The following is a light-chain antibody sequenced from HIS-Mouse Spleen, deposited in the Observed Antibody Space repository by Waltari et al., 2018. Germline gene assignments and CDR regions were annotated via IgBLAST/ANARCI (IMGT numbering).Light chain of an antibody. V-gene: IGLV2-23*01. CDR1: SSDVWSYNL. CDR2: EGS. J-gene: IGLJ3*02. CDR3: CSYAGSSTWV. Sequence: QSALTQPASVSGSPGQSITISCTGTSSDVWSYNLVSWYQQHPGKAPKLMIYEGSKRPSGVSNRFSGSKSGNTASPTISGLQAEDEADYYCCSYAGSSTWVFGGGTKLTVL.